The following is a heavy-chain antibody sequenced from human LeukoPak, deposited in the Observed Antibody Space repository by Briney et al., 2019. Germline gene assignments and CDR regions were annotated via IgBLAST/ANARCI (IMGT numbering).Heavy chain of an antibody. CDR3: ARDSSGWSHDAFDI. CDR2: IWYDGSNK. D-gene: IGHD6-19*01. J-gene: IGHJ3*02. V-gene: IGHV3-33*01. Sequence: GGSLRLSCAPSGFTFSSYGMHWVRQAPGKGLEWVAVIWYDGSNKYYADSVKGRFTISKDNSKNTLYLQMNSLRAEDTAVYYCARDSSGWSHDAFDIRGQGTMVTVSS. CDR1: GFTFSSYG.